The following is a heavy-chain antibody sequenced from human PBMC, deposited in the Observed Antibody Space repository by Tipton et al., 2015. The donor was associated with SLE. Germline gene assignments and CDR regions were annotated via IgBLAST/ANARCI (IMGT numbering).Heavy chain of an antibody. Sequence: LRLSCTVPGAPINSGLYYWNWIRQPAGKGLEWIGRVFISGNTNYNPSLKSRVTISVDTSKNQFSQKLSSVTAADTAVYYCARHRTYCSSWDGCDGFSPWGEGTLVSVSS. CDR1: GAPINSGLYY. CDR3: ARHRTYCSSWDGCDGFSP. V-gene: IGHV4-61*02. D-gene: IGHD6-13*01. J-gene: IGHJ5*02. CDR2: VFISGNT.